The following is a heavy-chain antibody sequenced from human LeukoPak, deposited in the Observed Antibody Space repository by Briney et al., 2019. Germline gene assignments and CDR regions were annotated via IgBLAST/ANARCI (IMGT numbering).Heavy chain of an antibody. CDR1: GFSLSSGYY. CDR3: ARSGLGSGYYYLDV. CDR2: IYHSGST. D-gene: IGHD2-15*01. Sequence: SETLSLSRAVSGFSLSSGYYWGWIRQPPEKGLEWIGNIYHSGSTYYNPSLKSRLTISVDTSKNHFSLKLNSVTAADTAVYYCARSGLGSGYYYLDVWGKGTTVTVSS. V-gene: IGHV4-38-2*01. J-gene: IGHJ6*03.